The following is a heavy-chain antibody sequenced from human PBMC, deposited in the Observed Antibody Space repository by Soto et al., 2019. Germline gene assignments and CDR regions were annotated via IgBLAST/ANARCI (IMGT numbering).Heavy chain of an antibody. CDR3: ARGVYGDYVEYKLDY. J-gene: IGHJ4*02. CDR1: GYTFTSYA. CDR2: INAGNGNT. V-gene: IGHV1-3*01. D-gene: IGHD4-17*01. Sequence: GASVKVSCKASGYTFTSYAMHWVRQAPGQRLEWMGWINAGNGNTKYSQKFQGRVTLTRDTSTSTVYMELNSLRSEDTAVYYCARGVYGDYVEYKLDYWGQGTLVTVSS.